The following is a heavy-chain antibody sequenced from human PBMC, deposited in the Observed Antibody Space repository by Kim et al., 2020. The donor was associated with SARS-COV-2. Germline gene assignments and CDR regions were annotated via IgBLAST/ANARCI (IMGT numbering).Heavy chain of an antibody. CDR3: ARGVITGPWYYFDY. J-gene: IGHJ4*02. Sequence: QHSTDRATMTRDTSTSTVYMELSSLRSEATAVYYCARGVITGPWYYFDYWGQGTLVTVSS. D-gene: IGHD3-16*01. V-gene: IGHV1-46*01.